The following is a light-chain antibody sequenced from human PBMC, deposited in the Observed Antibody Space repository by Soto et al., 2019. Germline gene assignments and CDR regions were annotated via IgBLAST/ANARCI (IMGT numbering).Light chain of an antibody. CDR2: DAS. Sequence: AIQLTQSPSSLSASVGDRVTITCRASQGISSALAWYQQKPGKAPHLLIYDASSLESGVPSRFSGCGSGTDFTLTISSLQPEDFETYYCQQFNSYPVFGPGTKVDIK. J-gene: IGKJ3*01. V-gene: IGKV1-13*02. CDR1: QGISSA. CDR3: QQFNSYPV.